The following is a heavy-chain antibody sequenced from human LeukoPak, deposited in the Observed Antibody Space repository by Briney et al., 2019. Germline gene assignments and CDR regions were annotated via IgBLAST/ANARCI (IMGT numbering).Heavy chain of an antibody. V-gene: IGHV5-51*01. CDR2: IYPGDSDT. CDR3: ARMRGYCSGGSCYPSVGAFGI. D-gene: IGHD2-15*01. J-gene: IGHJ3*02. CDR1: GYSFTSYW. Sequence: GESLKISCKGSGYSFTSYWIGWVRQMPGKGLEWMGIIYPGDSDTRYSPSFQGQVTISADKSISTAYLQWSSLKASDTAMYYCARMRGYCSGGSCYPSVGAFGIWGQGTMVTVSS.